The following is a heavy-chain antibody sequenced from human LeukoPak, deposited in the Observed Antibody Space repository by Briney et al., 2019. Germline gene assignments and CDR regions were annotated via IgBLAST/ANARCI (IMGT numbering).Heavy chain of an antibody. CDR2: IMSDGRST. V-gene: IGHV3-74*01. CDR3: VRDNPPDCSSTSCYKGFYYYYMDV. Sequence: PGGSLRLSCAASGFTFTTYGMHWVRQAPGKGLVWVSRIMSDGRSTYADSVKGRFTISRDTAKNTLYLQMNSLRAEDTAVYYCVRDNPPDCSSTSCYKGFYYYYMDVWGKGTTVTVSS. J-gene: IGHJ6*03. CDR1: GFTFTTYG. D-gene: IGHD2-2*02.